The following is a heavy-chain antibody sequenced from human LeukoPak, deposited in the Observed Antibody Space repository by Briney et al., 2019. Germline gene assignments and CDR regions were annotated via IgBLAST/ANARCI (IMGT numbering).Heavy chain of an antibody. CDR3: ARDVRGYCSGGSCNNWFDP. J-gene: IGHJ5*02. V-gene: IGHV4-34*01. CDR1: GGSFSGYY. Sequence: SETLSLTCAVYGGSFSGYYWSWIRQPPGKGLEWIGEINHSGSTNYNPSLKSRVTISVDTSKNQFSLKLSSVTAADTAVYYCARDVRGYCSGGSCNNWFDPWGQGTLVTVSS. D-gene: IGHD2-15*01. CDR2: INHSGST.